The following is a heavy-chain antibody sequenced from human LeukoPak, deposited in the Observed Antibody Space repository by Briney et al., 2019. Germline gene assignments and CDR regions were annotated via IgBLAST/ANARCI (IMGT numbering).Heavy chain of an antibody. CDR1: GFTFSSYA. Sequence: GRSLRLSCAASGFTFSSYAMHWVRQAPGKGPEWVARIWYDGTNTYYVDSVKGRFTISRDNAKNTLYLQMNSLRAEDTAVYYCARGCSGGSCFPGYWGQGTLVTVSS. CDR2: IWYDGTNT. D-gene: IGHD2-15*01. CDR3: ARGCSGGSCFPGY. J-gene: IGHJ4*02. V-gene: IGHV3-33*01.